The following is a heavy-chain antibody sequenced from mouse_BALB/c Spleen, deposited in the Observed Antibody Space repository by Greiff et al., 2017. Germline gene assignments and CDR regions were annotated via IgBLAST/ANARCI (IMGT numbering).Heavy chain of an antibody. D-gene: IGHD2-4*01. V-gene: IGHV2-9*02. Sequence: VQLVESGPGLVAPSQSLSITCTVSGFSLTSYGVHWVRQPPGKGLEWLGVIWAGGSTNYNSALMSRLSISKDNSKSQVFLKMNSLQTDDTAMYYGARSTMITSLAMDDWGQGTSVTVSS. CDR3: ARSTMITSLAMDD. CDR1: GFSLTSYG. J-gene: IGHJ4*01. CDR2: IWAGGST.